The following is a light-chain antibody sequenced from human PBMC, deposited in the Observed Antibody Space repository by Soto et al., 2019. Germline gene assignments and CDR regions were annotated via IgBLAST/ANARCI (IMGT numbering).Light chain of an antibody. CDR3: QHYGRSPFT. CDR2: GAS. J-gene: IGKJ3*01. V-gene: IGKV3-20*01. Sequence: EIVLTQSPGTLSLSPGERATLSCRASQSVSSNNLAWYQQRPGQAPRVVIYGASTRASGIPERFSGSGSGTDFILTISRLEPEDVAVYYCQHYGRSPFTFGPGTKVDIK. CDR1: QSVSSNN.